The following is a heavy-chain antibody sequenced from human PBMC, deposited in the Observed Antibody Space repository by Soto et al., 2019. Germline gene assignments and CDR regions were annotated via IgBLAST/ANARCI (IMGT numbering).Heavy chain of an antibody. D-gene: IGHD4-4*01. V-gene: IGHV3-30*18. Sequence: GGSLRLSCAASGFTFSSYGMHWVRQAPGKGLEWVAVISYDGSNKYYADSVKGRFTISRDNSKNTLYLQMNSLRAEDTAVYYCAKEYSNGRPPAKTYYYYYGMDVWGQGTTVTVSS. CDR2: ISYDGSNK. CDR3: AKEYSNGRPPAKTYYYYYGMDV. J-gene: IGHJ6*02. CDR1: GFTFSSYG.